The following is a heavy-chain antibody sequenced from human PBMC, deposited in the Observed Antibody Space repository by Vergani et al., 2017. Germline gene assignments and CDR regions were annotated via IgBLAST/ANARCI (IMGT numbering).Heavy chain of an antibody. D-gene: IGHD3-3*01. V-gene: IGHV5-51*03. J-gene: IGHJ3*02. CDR3: ARNTSTIFGVVPDAFDI. CDR2: IYPGDSDT. CDR1: GYSFTSYW. Sequence: EVQLVQSGAEVKQPGESLKISCKGSGYSFTSYWIGWVRQMPGKGLEWMGIIYPGDSDTRYSPSFQGQVTISAYKSISTAYLQWSSLKASDTAMYYCARNTSTIFGVVPDAFDIWGQGTMVTVSS.